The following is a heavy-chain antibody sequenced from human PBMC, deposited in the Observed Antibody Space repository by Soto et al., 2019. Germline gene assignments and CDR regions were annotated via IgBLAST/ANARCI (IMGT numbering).Heavy chain of an antibody. CDR2: TIPALGKT. CDR3: ARGPFRPSAMDV. V-gene: IGHV1-69*10. D-gene: IGHD3-10*01. Sequence: ASVKVSCKTSGDNFKKNVFTWVRQAPGQGLEWMGGTIPALGKTHYIEKFQGRVTITVEDATRTVYMEVRDLTSEDTAIYYCARGPFRPSAMDVWGQGTMVTVYS. J-gene: IGHJ6*02. CDR1: GDNFKKNV.